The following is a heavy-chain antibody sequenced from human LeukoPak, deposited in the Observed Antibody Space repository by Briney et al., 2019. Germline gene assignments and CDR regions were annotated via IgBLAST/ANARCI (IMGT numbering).Heavy chain of an antibody. CDR2: ISSSSSYI. CDR3: ARDCSGGSCYYYYGMDV. V-gene: IGHV3-21*01. J-gene: IGHJ6*02. CDR1: GSTFSSYS. D-gene: IGHD2-15*01. Sequence: PGGSLRLSCAASGSTFSSYSMNWVRQAPGKGLEWVSSISSSSSYIYYADSVKGRFTISRDNAKNSLYLQMNSLRAEDTAVYYCARDCSGGSCYYYYGMDVWGQGTTVTVSS.